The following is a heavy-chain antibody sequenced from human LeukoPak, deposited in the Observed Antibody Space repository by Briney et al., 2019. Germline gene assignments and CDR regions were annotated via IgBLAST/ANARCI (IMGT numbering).Heavy chain of an antibody. D-gene: IGHD6-6*01. V-gene: IGHV4-61*02. CDR3: ARAYYSSSSGGDY. CDR2: IYTSGST. CDR1: GGSISSGSYY. Sequence: SQTLSLTCTVSGGSISSGSYYWSWIRQPAGKGLEWIGRIYTSGSTNYNPSLKSRVAISVDTSKNQFSLKLSSVTAADTAVYYCARAYYSSSSGGDYWGQGTLVTVSS. J-gene: IGHJ4*02.